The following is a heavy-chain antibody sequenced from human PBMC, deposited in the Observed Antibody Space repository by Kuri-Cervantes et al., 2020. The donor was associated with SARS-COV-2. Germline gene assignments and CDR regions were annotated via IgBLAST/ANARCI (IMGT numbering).Heavy chain of an antibody. Sequence: ASVKVSCKASGGTFSSYTISWVRQAPGQGLEWMGGFDPEDGETIYAQKFQGRVTMTEDTSTDTAYMELSSLGSEDTAVYYCATGPVVPAATNWFDPWGQGTLVTVSS. V-gene: IGHV1-24*01. CDR2: FDPEDGET. CDR1: GGTFSSYT. J-gene: IGHJ5*02. CDR3: ATGPVVPAATNWFDP. D-gene: IGHD2-2*01.